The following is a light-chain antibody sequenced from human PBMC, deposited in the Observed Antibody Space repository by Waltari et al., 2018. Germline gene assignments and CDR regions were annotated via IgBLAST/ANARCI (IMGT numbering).Light chain of an antibody. J-gene: IGLJ2*01. Sequence: QSALTQPPSVSGAPCQRVTTSSTGSGPNLGAGSDLTWYQPFPGTAPKLPLCGNNNRPSGVPDRFSASKTGTSASLAITGLQAEDEADYYCQSYDRSLSVVFGGGTKLTVL. CDR2: GNN. CDR1: GPNLGAGSD. CDR3: QSYDRSLSVV. V-gene: IGLV1-40*01.